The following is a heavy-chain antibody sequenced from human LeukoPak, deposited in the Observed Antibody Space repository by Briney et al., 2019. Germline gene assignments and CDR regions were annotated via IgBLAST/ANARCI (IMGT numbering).Heavy chain of an antibody. CDR2: IWYDGSNK. D-gene: IGHD2-2*01. Sequence: PGGSLRLSCAASGFTFSSYSMNWVRQAPGKGLEWVAVIWYDGSNKYYADSVKGRFTISRDNSKNTLYLQMNSLRAEDTAVYYCARGGGYCSSTSCPENWFDPWGQGTLVTVSS. V-gene: IGHV3-33*08. CDR1: GFTFSSYS. J-gene: IGHJ5*02. CDR3: ARGGGYCSSTSCPENWFDP.